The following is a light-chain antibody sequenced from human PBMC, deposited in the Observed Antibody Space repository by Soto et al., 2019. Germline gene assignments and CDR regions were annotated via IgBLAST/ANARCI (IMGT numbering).Light chain of an antibody. J-gene: IGKJ2*01. CDR2: GAS. CDR1: QSVSSTY. Sequence: EIVLTQSPGTLSLSPGERATLSCRASQSVSSTYTAWYQQNPGRPPMLLIYGASSRAASIPDRFSGSGSGTDFTLTSSRLEPEGFAVYFCQQYCRSPPVTFGQGTKVEIK. V-gene: IGKV3-20*01. CDR3: QQYCRSPPVT.